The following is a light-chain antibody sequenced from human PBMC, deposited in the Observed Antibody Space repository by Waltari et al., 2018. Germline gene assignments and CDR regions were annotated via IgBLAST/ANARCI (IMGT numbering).Light chain of an antibody. J-gene: IGLJ1*01. Sequence: QSALTQPASVSGSPGQSITISFPGTSSDVGGYNYVSWYQQHPGKAPKLMIYDVSNRPSGVSNRFSGSKSGNTASLTISGLQAEDEADYYCSSYTSSSTDVFGTGTKVTVL. CDR3: SSYTSSSTDV. CDR2: DVS. CDR1: SSDVGGYNY. V-gene: IGLV2-14*03.